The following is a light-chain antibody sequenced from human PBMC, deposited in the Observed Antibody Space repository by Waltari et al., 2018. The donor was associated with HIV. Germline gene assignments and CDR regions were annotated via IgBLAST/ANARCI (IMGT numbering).Light chain of an antibody. CDR2: GNS. Sequence: SVLTQPPSVSGAPGQRVTIPCPGRSSNIGAGYDVHWYQQLPGTAPKLLIYGNSNRPSGVPDRFSGSKSGTSASLAITGLQAEDEADYYCQSYDSSLSGSVFGGGTKLTVL. CDR1: SSNIGAGYD. J-gene: IGLJ3*02. V-gene: IGLV1-40*01. CDR3: QSYDSSLSGSV.